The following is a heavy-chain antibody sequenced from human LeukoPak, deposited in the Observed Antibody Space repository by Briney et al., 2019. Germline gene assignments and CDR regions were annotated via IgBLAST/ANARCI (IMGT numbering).Heavy chain of an antibody. CDR1: GFTFSSYS. D-gene: IGHD3-10*01. Sequence: PGGSLRLSCAASGFTFSSYSMNWVRQAPGKGLEWVSYISSSSSTIYYADSVKGRFTISRDNAKNSLYLQMNSLRAEDTAVYYCASVPYYYGSGSLDYWGQGTLVTVSS. V-gene: IGHV3-48*01. CDR3: ASVPYYYGSGSLDY. J-gene: IGHJ4*02. CDR2: ISSSSSTI.